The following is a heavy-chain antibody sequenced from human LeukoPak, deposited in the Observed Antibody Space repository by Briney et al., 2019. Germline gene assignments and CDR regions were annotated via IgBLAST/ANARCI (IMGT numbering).Heavy chain of an antibody. J-gene: IGHJ4*02. V-gene: IGHV3-53*01. Sequence: GGSLRLSCAASGFTVSSNYMTWVRQAPGKGLEWASIIYSSGSTYYADSVKGRFTMSRDNSKNTVYLQINSLRADDTAVYYCANLPRGAYWGQGTLVTVSS. D-gene: IGHD3-10*01. CDR3: ANLPRGAY. CDR1: GFTVSSNY. CDR2: IYSSGST.